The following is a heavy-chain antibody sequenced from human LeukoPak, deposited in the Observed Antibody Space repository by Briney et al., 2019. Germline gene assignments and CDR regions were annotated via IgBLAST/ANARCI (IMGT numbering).Heavy chain of an antibody. J-gene: IGHJ6*02. CDR1: GGSISSSNW. D-gene: IGHD5-24*01. Sequence: PSGTLSLTCAVSGGSISSSNWWSWVRQPPGKGLEWIGEIYHSGSTNYNPSLKSRVTISVDKSKNQFSLKLSSVTAADTAVYYCARKERWLQSSGYYYGMDVWGQGTTVTVSS. CDR3: ARKERWLQSSGYYYGMDV. CDR2: IYHSGST. V-gene: IGHV4-4*02.